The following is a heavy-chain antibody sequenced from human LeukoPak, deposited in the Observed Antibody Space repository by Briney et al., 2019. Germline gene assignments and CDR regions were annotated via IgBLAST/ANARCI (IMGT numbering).Heavy chain of an antibody. V-gene: IGHV3-23*01. Sequence: GGSLRLSCVASGFTFRSYAMTWVRQAPGKGLEWVSAISGGGDSMYYIDSVKGRFTISRDNSKNTLYLQMNSLKTEDTAVYYCTTDGFVATIWEDTAYFDYWGQGTLVTVSS. CDR2: ISGGGDSM. J-gene: IGHJ4*02. CDR1: GFTFRSYA. D-gene: IGHD5-12*01. CDR3: TTDGFVATIWEDTAYFDY.